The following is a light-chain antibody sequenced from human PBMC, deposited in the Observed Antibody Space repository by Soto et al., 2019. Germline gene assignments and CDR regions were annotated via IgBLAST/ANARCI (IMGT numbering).Light chain of an antibody. J-gene: IGKJ5*01. Sequence: EIVMTQSPATLSVSPGERATLSCRASQSLSSDLAWYQQKPGQAPRLLIYGASTRAIGIPARFSGSGSGTEFTLTISSLQSEDFAVYYCQQYNNLPPTFGQGTRLEIK. CDR2: GAS. CDR1: QSLSSD. V-gene: IGKV3-15*01. CDR3: QQYNNLPPT.